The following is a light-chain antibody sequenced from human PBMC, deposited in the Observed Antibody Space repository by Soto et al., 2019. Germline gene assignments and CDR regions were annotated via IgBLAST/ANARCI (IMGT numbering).Light chain of an antibody. V-gene: IGKV3-20*01. CDR2: EAS. CDR1: QSVSSIY. J-gene: IGKJ2*01. CDR3: QQYGNSPFT. Sequence: EIVLTQSPGTLSLSPGERATLSCRASQSVSSIYLTWYQQKPGQAPRLLIYEASSRATGIPDRFSGSGSGTDYTRTISRLEPEDFAVYYGQQYGNSPFTFGQGTKLEIK.